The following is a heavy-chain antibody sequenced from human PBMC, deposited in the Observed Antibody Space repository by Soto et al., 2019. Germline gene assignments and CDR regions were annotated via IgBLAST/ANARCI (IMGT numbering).Heavy chain of an antibody. CDR2: IYYSGST. CDR3: ARDRHYYDSSGIDY. Sequence: TLSITCTVSGGSISSGDYYWSWIRQPPGKGLEWIGYIYYSGSTYYNPSLKSRVTISVDTSKNQFSLKLSSVTAADTAVYYCARDRHYYDSSGIDYWGQGTLVTASS. D-gene: IGHD3-22*01. CDR1: GGSISSGDYY. J-gene: IGHJ4*02. V-gene: IGHV4-30-4*01.